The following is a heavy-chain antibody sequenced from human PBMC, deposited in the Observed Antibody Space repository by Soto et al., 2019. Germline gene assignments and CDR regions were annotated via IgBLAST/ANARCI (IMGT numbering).Heavy chain of an antibody. CDR3: ARGIRTSYGVDV. CDR1: GFTFSSYW. D-gene: IGHD4-17*01. CDR2: INSDWSST. J-gene: IGHJ6*04. Sequence: GGSLRLSCAASGFTFSSYWMHWVRQAPGKGLVWVSRINSDWSSTSYAHSVKSRSTSSRDNAKNTLHLQISRLRAEATAVYYCARGIRTSYGVDVWGKGTTVTVSS. V-gene: IGHV3-74*01.